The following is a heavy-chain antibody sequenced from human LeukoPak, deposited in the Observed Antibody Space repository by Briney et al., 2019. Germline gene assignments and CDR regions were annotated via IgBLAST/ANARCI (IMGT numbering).Heavy chain of an antibody. D-gene: IGHD6-13*01. V-gene: IGHV4-59*01. CDR2: IYYSGST. J-gene: IGHJ4*02. Sequence: SETLSLTCTVSGGSISSYYWSWIRQPPGKGLEWIGYIYYSGSTNYNPSLKSRVTISVGTSKNQFSLKLSSVTAADTAVYYCARSTSSSWTEYWGQGTLVTVSS. CDR3: ARSTSSSWTEY. CDR1: GGSISSYY.